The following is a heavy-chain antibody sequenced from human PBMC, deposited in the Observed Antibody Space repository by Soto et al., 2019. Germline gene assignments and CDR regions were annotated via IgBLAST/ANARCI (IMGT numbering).Heavy chain of an antibody. CDR3: ARDLGLEELGYCSGGSCKRGVYYFDY. V-gene: IGHV3-21*01. D-gene: IGHD2-15*01. CDR1: GFTFSSHS. Sequence: GSLRLSCAASGFTFSSHSMNWVRQAPGKGLEWVSSISSSSSYIYYADSVKGRFTISRDNAKNSLYLQMNSLRAEDTAVYYCARDLGLEELGYCSGGSCKRGVYYFDYWGQGTLVTVSS. CDR2: ISSSSSYI. J-gene: IGHJ4*02.